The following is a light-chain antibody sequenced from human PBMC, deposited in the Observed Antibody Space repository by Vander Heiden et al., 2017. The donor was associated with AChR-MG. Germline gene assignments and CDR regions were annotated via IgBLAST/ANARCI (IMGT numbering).Light chain of an antibody. CDR2: AAS. Sequence: AIRITQSPSSPSAPTGDRATTTCRASQGISSYLAWYQQKPGKAPKLLIYAASTLQSGVPSRFSGSGSGTDFTLTISCLQSEDFATYYCQQYYSYPPAFGPGTKVDIK. V-gene: IGKV1-8*01. J-gene: IGKJ3*01. CDR1: QGISSY. CDR3: QQYYSYPPA.